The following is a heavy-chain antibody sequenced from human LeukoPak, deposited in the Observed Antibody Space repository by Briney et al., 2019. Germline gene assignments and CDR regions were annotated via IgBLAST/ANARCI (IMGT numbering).Heavy chain of an antibody. CDR1: GFTFSSHW. Sequence: GGSLRLSCAASGFTFSSHWMTWVRQAPGKGLEWVANIKRDGSEKYYVDSVKGRFTISRDNAKNSLYLQMNSLRADDTAVYFCARARIDYWGQGTLVTVSP. J-gene: IGHJ4*02. D-gene: IGHD1-14*01. CDR2: IKRDGSEK. CDR3: ARARIDY. V-gene: IGHV3-7*05.